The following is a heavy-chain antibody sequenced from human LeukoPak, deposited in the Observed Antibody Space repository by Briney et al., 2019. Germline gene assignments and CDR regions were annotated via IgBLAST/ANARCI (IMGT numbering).Heavy chain of an antibody. Sequence: PSETLSLTCTVSGGSISSGSYYWSWIRQPAGKGLEWIGRIYTSGSTNYNSSLKSRVTISVDTSKNQFSLKLSSVTAADTAVYYCAAEGVVVPAAMYYWGQGTLVTVSS. CDR2: IYTSGST. V-gene: IGHV4-61*02. CDR1: GGSISSGSYY. CDR3: AAEGVVVPAAMYY. J-gene: IGHJ4*02. D-gene: IGHD2-2*01.